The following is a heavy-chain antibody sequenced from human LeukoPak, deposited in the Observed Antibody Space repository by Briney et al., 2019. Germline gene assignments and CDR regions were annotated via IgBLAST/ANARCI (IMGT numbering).Heavy chain of an antibody. J-gene: IGHJ3*02. D-gene: IGHD1-1*01. CDR2: VRGGGTDK. CDR1: GFTFSTFL. V-gene: IGHV3-7*01. Sequence: GESLRLSCTASGFTFSTFLMGWVRRAPGKGVEWVANVRGGGTDKFYGDSVKGRFSISRDNARNSVYLQMSSVRGEDTAVYYCARWNFAFDMWGQGTRVTVST. CDR3: ARWNFAFDM.